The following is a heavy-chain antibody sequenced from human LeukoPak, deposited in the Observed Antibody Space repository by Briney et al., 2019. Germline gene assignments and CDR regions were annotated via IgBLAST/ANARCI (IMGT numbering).Heavy chain of an antibody. D-gene: IGHD3-10*01. CDR1: GGTFSSYA. J-gene: IGHJ3*02. Sequence: SVKVSCKASGGTFSSYAISWVRQAPGQGLEWMGRIIPILGIANYAQKFQGRVTITADKSTSTAYMELSSLRSEDTAVYYCARRVRGVSTLLNDAFDIWGQGTMVTVSS. CDR3: ARRVRGVSTLLNDAFDI. CDR2: IIPILGIA. V-gene: IGHV1-69*04.